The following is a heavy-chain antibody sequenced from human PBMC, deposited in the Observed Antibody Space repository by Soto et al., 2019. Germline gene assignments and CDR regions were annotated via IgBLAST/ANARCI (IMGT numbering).Heavy chain of an antibody. J-gene: IGHJ4*02. Sequence: EVQLVESGGGLVKPGGSLRLSCAASGFTFSSYSMNWVRQAPGKGLEWVSSISSSSSYIYYADSVKGRLTISRDNAKNSLYLQMNSLRAEDTAVYYCARDMTVNPFDYWGQGTLVTVSS. V-gene: IGHV3-21*01. CDR1: GFTFSSYS. CDR3: ARDMTVNPFDY. CDR2: ISSSSSYI. D-gene: IGHD4-17*01.